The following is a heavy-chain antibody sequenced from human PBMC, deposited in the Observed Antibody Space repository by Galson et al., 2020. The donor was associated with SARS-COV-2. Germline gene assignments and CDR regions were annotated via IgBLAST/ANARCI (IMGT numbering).Heavy chain of an antibody. CDR1: GGYISIKSYY. V-gene: IGHV4-39*01. CDR3: ARLRGQELIFFDY. Sequence: SETLSLTCTASGGYISIKSYYWGWIRQTPGKGLEWIGSIYYSGSTYYSPSLKSRVTISVDTSKNQFSLKLSSVTAADTAVYYCARLRGQELIFFDYWGQGTLVTVSS. D-gene: IGHD6-13*01. CDR2: IYYSGST. J-gene: IGHJ4*02.